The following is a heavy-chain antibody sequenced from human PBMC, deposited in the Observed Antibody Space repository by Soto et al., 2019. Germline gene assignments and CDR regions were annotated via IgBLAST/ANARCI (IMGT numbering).Heavy chain of an antibody. CDR1: GGYISNVDYC. Sequence: PSQTHPLSYTVSGGYISNVDYCWSWIRQPPGKGLEWIGYIYYSGSTYYNPSLKSRVTISVDTSKNQFSLKLSSVTAADTAVYYCAREWCGGDCYMAFFDYWGQGTLVTVSS. V-gene: IGHV4-30-4*01. CDR2: IYYSGST. CDR3: AREWCGGDCYMAFFDY. D-gene: IGHD2-21*02. J-gene: IGHJ4*02.